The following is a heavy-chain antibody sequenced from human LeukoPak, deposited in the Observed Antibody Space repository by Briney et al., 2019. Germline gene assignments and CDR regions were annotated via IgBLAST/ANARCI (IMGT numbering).Heavy chain of an antibody. Sequence: GGSLRLSCTASGFTFSNYGLFWVRQAAGKGLEWMAVIWYDGSKKYYADSVKGRFTISRDDSKNTLFLQMNSLRAEDTAVYYCARDLENFGSGSSYFDYWGRGTLVTVSS. CDR2: IWYDGSKK. CDR1: GFTFSNYG. CDR3: ARDLENFGSGSSYFDY. J-gene: IGHJ4*02. D-gene: IGHD3-10*01. V-gene: IGHV3-33*01.